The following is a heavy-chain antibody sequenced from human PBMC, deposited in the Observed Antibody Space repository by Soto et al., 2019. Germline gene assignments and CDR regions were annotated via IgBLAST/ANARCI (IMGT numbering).Heavy chain of an antibody. CDR3: AKDYSSGWYPAGMDV. Sequence: GGSLRLSCAASGFTFSSYGMHWVRQAPGKGLEWVAVISYDGSNKYYADSVKGRFTISRDNSKNTLYLQMNSLRAEDTAVYYCAKDYSSGWYPAGMDVWGQGTTVTVSS. V-gene: IGHV3-30*18. J-gene: IGHJ6*02. CDR1: GFTFSSYG. D-gene: IGHD6-19*01. CDR2: ISYDGSNK.